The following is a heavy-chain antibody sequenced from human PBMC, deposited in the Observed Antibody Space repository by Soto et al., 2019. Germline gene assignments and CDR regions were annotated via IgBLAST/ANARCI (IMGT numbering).Heavy chain of an antibody. V-gene: IGHV3-21*01. D-gene: IGHD2-21*01. CDR2: ISSSSYI. Sequence: EVQLVESGGGLVKPGGSLRLSCAASGFTFSSYSMNWVRQAPGKGLEWVSSISSSSYIYYADSVKGRFTISRDNAKNSLYLKMNSLRAEDTAVYYCARDGQYAGIWWGQGTLVTVSS. J-gene: IGHJ4*02. CDR1: GFTFSSYS. CDR3: ARDGQYAGIW.